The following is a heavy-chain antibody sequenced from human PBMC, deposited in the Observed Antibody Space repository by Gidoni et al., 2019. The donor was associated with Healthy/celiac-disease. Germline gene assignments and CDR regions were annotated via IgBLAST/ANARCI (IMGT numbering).Heavy chain of an antibody. CDR3: ATTAWTGIAVAGKDY. V-gene: IGHV3-23*01. CDR1: GFNLRSYA. D-gene: IGHD6-19*01. CDR2: ISGSVVST. J-gene: IGHJ4*02. Sequence: EVQLLESGGGLVQPGGSLRISCAAAGFNLRSYAMSWVRQAPGKGREWVSAISGSVVSTYYADSVNGRFTISRDNSKNTLYLQMNSLRAEDTAVYYCATTAWTGIAVAGKDYWGQGTLVTVSS.